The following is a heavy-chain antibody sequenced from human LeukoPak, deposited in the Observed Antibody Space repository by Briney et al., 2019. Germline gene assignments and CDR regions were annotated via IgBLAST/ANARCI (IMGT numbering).Heavy chain of an antibody. CDR3: ARAVAGTFYFDY. Sequence: GGSLRLSCAASGFTVSSNYMSWVRQAPGKGLEWVSVIYSGGSTYYADSVKGRFTISRDNSKNTLYLQMNSLRAEDTAVYYCARAVAGTFYFDYWGQGTLVTASS. CDR2: IYSGGST. D-gene: IGHD6-19*01. CDR1: GFTVSSNY. J-gene: IGHJ4*02. V-gene: IGHV3-66*01.